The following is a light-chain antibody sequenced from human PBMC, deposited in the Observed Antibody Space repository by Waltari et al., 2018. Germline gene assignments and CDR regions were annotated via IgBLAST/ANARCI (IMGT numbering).Light chain of an antibody. Sequence: DIQMTLSPSSLSASVGDRVTITCRASQSISSFLNWYQQKPGKAPKLLIYPVSSLQSGVPSRFSGSGSGTDFTLTISSLQPEDFATYYCQQSYTIPWTFGQGTKVEVK. V-gene: IGKV1-39*01. CDR3: QQSYTIPWT. CDR2: PVS. J-gene: IGKJ1*01. CDR1: QSISSF.